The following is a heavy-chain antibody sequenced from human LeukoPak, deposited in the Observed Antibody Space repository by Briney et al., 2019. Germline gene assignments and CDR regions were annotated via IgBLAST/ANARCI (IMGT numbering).Heavy chain of an antibody. CDR1: GYTFTGYY. V-gene: IGHV1-2*06. D-gene: IGHD6-6*01. CDR2: INPNSGGT. J-gene: IGHJ4*02. Sequence: GASVKVSCKSSGYTFTGYYKHWVRQAPGQGLEWMGRINPNSGGTNYAQKFQGRVTITRNTSISTAYMELSSLRSEDTAVYYCARGRSSSSSLVFDYWGQGTLVTVSS. CDR3: ARGRSSSSSLVFDY.